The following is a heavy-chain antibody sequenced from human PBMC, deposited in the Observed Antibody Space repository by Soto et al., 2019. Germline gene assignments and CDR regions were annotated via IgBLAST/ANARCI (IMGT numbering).Heavy chain of an antibody. J-gene: IGHJ4*02. CDR2: INPNSGGT. Sequence: ASVKVSCKASGYTFTGYYMHWVRQAPGQGLEWMGWINPNSGGTNYAQKFQGWVTMTRDTSISTAYMELSRLRSDDTAVYYCARGSAPCTNGVCYQNEIDYWGQGTLVTVSS. CDR1: GYTFTGYY. CDR3: ARGSAPCTNGVCYQNEIDY. V-gene: IGHV1-2*04. D-gene: IGHD2-8*01.